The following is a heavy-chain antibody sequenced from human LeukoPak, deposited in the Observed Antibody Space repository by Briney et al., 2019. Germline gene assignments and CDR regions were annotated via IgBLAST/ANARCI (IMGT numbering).Heavy chain of an antibody. CDR2: ISGSADNT. CDR1: GFTVSSNY. Sequence: GGSLRLSCAASGFTVSSNYMSWVRQAPGEGLEWVSTISGSADNTNYAEAVKGRFTISRDNSKNTMYLQMNSLRAEDTAVYYCAKQGFGCWGQGTLVTVSS. J-gene: IGHJ4*02. V-gene: IGHV3-23*01. CDR3: AKQGFGC.